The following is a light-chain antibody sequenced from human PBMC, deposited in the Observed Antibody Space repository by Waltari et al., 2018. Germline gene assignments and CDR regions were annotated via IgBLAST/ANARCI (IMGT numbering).Light chain of an antibody. CDR2: KAS. Sequence: DIQMTHSPPSLSASVGDIVTITCRASQSVNRWLAWYQQKPGKAPNLLIYKASRLESGVPSRFSGSGSGTEFTLTISSLQPDDFATYFCQQINEYPWTFGLGTKVEIK. J-gene: IGKJ1*01. CDR3: QQINEYPWT. CDR1: QSVNRW. V-gene: IGKV1-5*03.